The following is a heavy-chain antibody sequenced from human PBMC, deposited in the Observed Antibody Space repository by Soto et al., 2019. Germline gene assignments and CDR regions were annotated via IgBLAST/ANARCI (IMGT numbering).Heavy chain of an antibody. D-gene: IGHD2-21*01. CDR3: ARGNVVAIDY. Sequence: QLQLQESGSGLVKPSQTLSLTCAVSGGSISSGGYSWSWIRQPPGKGLEWIGYIYHSRSTYYNPSLNRRAPRAXDRSKNQFSLKLSSVTAADPAVYYCARGNVVAIDYWGQGTLVTVSS. CDR1: GGSISSGGYS. J-gene: IGHJ4*02. CDR2: IYHSRST. V-gene: IGHV4-30-2*01.